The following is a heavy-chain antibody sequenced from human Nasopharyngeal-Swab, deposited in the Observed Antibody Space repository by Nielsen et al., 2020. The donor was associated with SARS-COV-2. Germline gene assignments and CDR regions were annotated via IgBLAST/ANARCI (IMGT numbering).Heavy chain of an antibody. CDR1: GYTFIKYG. Sequence: ASVKVSCKASGYTFIKYGIHWVRQAPGQGLEWMGWISAYNGNTNYAWKFQGRLTMTTDTSTSTAYMELRSLTSDDTAVYYCARPIGSIGYDQLAPLSWGQGTLVTVSS. V-gene: IGHV1-18*04. CDR3: ARPIGSIGYDQLAPLS. D-gene: IGHD5-12*01. J-gene: IGHJ4*02. CDR2: ISAYNGNT.